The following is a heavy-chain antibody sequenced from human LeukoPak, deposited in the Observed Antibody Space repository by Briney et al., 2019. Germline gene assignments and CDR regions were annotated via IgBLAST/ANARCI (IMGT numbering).Heavy chain of an antibody. CDR2: IIPILGIA. J-gene: IGHJ4*02. CDR1: GGTFSSYA. Sequence: SVKVSCKASGGTFSSYAISWVRQAPGRGLEWMGRIIPILGIANYAQKFQGRVTITADKSTSTAYMELSSLRSEDTAVYYCARGSYYDSSGYYPDYWGQGTLVTVSS. V-gene: IGHV1-69*04. CDR3: ARGSYYDSSGYYPDY. D-gene: IGHD3-22*01.